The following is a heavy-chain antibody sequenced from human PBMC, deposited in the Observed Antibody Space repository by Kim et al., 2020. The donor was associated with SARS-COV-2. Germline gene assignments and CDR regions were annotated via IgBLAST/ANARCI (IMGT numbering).Heavy chain of an antibody. V-gene: IGHV3-48*02. D-gene: IGHD1-26*01. CDR2: ITGSSTTI. J-gene: IGHJ4*02. Sequence: GGSLRLSCAASGFTFSDYNMNWVRQAPGKGLEWVSYITGSSTTIYYADSVKGRFTISRDNAKNSLFLQMDSLRDDDTAVYYCARRPVGAHPFDYWGQGTLVTVSS. CDR1: GFTFSDYN. CDR3: ARRPVGAHPFDY.